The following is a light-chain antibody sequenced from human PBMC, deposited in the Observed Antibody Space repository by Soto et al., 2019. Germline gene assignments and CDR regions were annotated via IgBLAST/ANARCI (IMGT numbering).Light chain of an antibody. V-gene: IGKV3-11*01. J-gene: IGKJ3*01. CDR2: DAS. CDR3: QQRSNWPFT. Sequence: EIVLTQSPATLSLSPGERATLSCRASQSVSSYLAWYQQKPGQAPRLLIYDASNRATGIPARFSGSGSGTDFTLTISSLDPEDFAVYYCQQRSNWPFTCGPGTKVDIK. CDR1: QSVSSY.